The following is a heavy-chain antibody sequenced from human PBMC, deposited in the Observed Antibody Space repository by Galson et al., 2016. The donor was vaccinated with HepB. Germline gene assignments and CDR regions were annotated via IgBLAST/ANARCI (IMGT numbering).Heavy chain of an antibody. CDR1: GFTFTSYA. CDR3: ARAWIHLYDLDY. V-gene: IGHV3-23*01. Sequence: SLRLSCAASGFTFTSYAMSWVRQAPGKGLEWVSGITGSGAGTYYADSVKGRFTISRDNSKNTLYLQMHSLRAEDTAVYYCARAWIHLYDLDYWGQGALVTVSS. D-gene: IGHD5-18*01. CDR2: ITGSGAGT. J-gene: IGHJ4*02.